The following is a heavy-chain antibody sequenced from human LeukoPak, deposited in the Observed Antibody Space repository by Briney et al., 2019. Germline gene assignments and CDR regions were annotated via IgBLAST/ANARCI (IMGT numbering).Heavy chain of an antibody. D-gene: IGHD4-17*01. CDR2: TSGGGGNT. Sequence: GGSLRLSCATSGFTFSSYTMNWVRQAPGKGLEWVSGTSGGGGNTYYADSVKGRLTISRDNSKNTLYLQMNSLTAEDTAVYYCAKDRDFGDPYYYYGMDVWGQGTTVTVSS. CDR3: AKDRDFGDPYYYYGMDV. CDR1: GFTFSSYT. J-gene: IGHJ6*02. V-gene: IGHV3-23*01.